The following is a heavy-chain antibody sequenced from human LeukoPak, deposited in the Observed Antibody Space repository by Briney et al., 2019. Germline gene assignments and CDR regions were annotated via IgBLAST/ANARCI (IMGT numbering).Heavy chain of an antibody. CDR1: A. CDR3: ARDSGWKALEY. Sequence: AMXWVXXXPGKGLEWVCGINWNGGSTGYADSVKGRFTIFRDNAKKSLYLQMNSLRAEDTALYYCARDSGWKALEYWGQGTLVTVSS. D-gene: IGHD3-10*01. V-gene: IGHV3-20*03. J-gene: IGHJ4*02. CDR2: INWNGGST.